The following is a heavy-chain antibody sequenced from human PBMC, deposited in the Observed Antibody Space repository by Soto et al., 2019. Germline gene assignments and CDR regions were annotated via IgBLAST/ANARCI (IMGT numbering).Heavy chain of an antibody. D-gene: IGHD3-10*01. Sequence: GASLKVSCKASGGTFSIYAISWVRQAPGQGLEWMGGIIPIFGTANYAQKFQGRVTITADESTSTAYMELSSLRSEDTAVYYCARVRFNGSGSYYNVSWFDPWGQGTLVTVSS. V-gene: IGHV1-69*13. CDR1: GGTFSIYA. CDR2: IIPIFGTA. J-gene: IGHJ5*02. CDR3: ARVRFNGSGSYYNVSWFDP.